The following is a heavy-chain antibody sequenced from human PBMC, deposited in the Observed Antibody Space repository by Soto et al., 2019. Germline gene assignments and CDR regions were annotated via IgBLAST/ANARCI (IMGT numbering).Heavy chain of an antibody. J-gene: IGHJ4*02. Sequence: QLQLQESGPGLVNPSETLSLTCTVSGGSISSSSYSWGWIRQPPGQGLEWIGSMYYSGNTYYNPSLKSRVTISVDTSKNQFSLRLNSATAADTAVYYCARLWYTSGWRLDYWGQGTLVTVSS. CDR2: MYYSGNT. D-gene: IGHD6-19*01. V-gene: IGHV4-39*01. CDR1: GGSISSSSYS. CDR3: ARLWYTSGWRLDY.